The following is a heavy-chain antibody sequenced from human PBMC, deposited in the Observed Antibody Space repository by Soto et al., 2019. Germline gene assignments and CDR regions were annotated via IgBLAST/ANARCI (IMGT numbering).Heavy chain of an antibody. CDR1: GGSISSGGHS. CDR2: IYHSGNT. D-gene: IGHD4-17*01. CDR3: ARVGGDDFGDSGGFDY. J-gene: IGHJ4*02. V-gene: IGHV4-30-2*01. Sequence: TLSLTCSVSGGSISSGGHSWSWIRQPPGKGLEWIGFIYHSGNTYYNPSLRSRVTISVDRSKNHFSLQLRSVTAADTAVYYCARVGGDDFGDSGGFDYWGQGTLVTVSS.